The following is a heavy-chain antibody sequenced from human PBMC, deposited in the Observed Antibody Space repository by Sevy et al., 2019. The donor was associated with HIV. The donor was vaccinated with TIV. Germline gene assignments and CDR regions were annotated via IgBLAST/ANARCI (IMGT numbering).Heavy chain of an antibody. J-gene: IGHJ6*02. Sequence: GGSLRLSCAASGFTFNSYWMSWVRQAPGKGLEWVANIKQDGSEKYYVDSVKGRFTISRDNSQNSLFLQMNTLRAEDTAVYYCAREGSPYDTYYYYYGMDVCGQGTTVTVSS. D-gene: IGHD5-12*01. CDR3: AREGSPYDTYYYYYGMDV. CDR2: IKQDGSEK. CDR1: GFTFNSYW. V-gene: IGHV3-7*01.